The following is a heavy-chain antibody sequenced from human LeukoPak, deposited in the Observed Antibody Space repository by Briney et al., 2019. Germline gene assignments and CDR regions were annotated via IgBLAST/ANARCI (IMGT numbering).Heavy chain of an antibody. D-gene: IGHD6-19*01. Sequence: GGSLRLACAASGFTFSSYAMSWVRQAPGKGLELVSAISGSGGSTYYADSVKGRFTISRDNSKNTLYLQINSLRAEDTAVYYCANPGIAVAGSEDYWGQGTLATVSS. CDR1: GFTFSSYA. J-gene: IGHJ4*02. V-gene: IGHV3-23*01. CDR2: ISGSGGST. CDR3: ANPGIAVAGSEDY.